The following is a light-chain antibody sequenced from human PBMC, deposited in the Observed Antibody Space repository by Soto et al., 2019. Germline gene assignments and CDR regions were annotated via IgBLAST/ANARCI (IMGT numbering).Light chain of an antibody. CDR2: GYN. CDR1: SSNIGAGYD. CDR3: QSYDSSLSAWV. Sequence: QSVLTQPPSVSGAPGQRVTISCTGRSSNIGAGYDVHWYQQLPGTAPKLLVYGYNNRPSGVPDRFSVSKSGTSASLTITGLQTEDEADYYCQSYDSSLSAWVFGGGTKVTVL. V-gene: IGLV1-40*01. J-gene: IGLJ2*01.